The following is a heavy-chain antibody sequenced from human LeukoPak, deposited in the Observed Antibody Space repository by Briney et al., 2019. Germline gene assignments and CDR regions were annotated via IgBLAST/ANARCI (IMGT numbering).Heavy chain of an antibody. J-gene: IGHJ4*02. Sequence: PGGSLRLSCAASGFTFSDYYMSWIRQAPGKGLEWVSYISSSGSTIYYADSVKGRFTISRDNAKNTLYLQMNSLRAEDTAVYYCARVFIVGATSDYWGQGTLVTVSS. D-gene: IGHD1-26*01. V-gene: IGHV3-11*04. CDR2: ISSSGSTI. CDR3: ARVFIVGATSDY. CDR1: GFTFSDYY.